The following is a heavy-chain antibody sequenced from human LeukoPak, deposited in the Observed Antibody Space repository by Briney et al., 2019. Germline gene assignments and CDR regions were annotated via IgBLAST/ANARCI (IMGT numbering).Heavy chain of an antibody. CDR3: ARTSAEYSNSWIDS. D-gene: IGHD6-6*01. Sequence: GSLRLSCAASGFTFSSYSMNWVRQPPGKGLEWIGEIYHSGSTYSNPSLQSRVTISVDKSKNHFSLRLTSVTAADTAVYYCARTSAEYSNSWIDSWGQGTLVIVSS. CDR1: GFTFSSYSM. V-gene: IGHV4-4*02. J-gene: IGHJ5*01. CDR2: IYHSGST.